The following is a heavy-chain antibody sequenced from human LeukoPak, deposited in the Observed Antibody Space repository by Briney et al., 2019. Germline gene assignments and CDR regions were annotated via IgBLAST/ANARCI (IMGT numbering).Heavy chain of an antibody. Sequence: ASVTVSCKASGYTFTGYYMHWVRQAPGQGLEWMGWINPNSGGTNYAQKFQGRVTMTRDTSISTAYMELSRLRSDGTAVYYCARELRAIPNWFDPWGQGTLVTVSS. CDR2: INPNSGGT. CDR1: GYTFTGYY. V-gene: IGHV1-2*02. J-gene: IGHJ5*02. CDR3: ARELRAIPNWFDP. D-gene: IGHD2-15*01.